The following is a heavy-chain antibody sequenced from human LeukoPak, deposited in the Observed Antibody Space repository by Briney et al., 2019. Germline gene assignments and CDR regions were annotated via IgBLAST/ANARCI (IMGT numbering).Heavy chain of an antibody. V-gene: IGHV1-2*02. CDR3: ARARPTRYYDILTGYYPSYYYYGMDV. CDR2: INPNSGGT. J-gene: IGHJ6*02. CDR1: GYTFTGYY. Sequence: ASVKVSCKASGYTFTGYYMHWVRQAPGQGVEWMGWINPNSGGTNYAQKFQGRVTMTRDTSISTAYMELSRLRSDDTAVYCCARARPTRYYDILTGYYPSYYYYGMDVWGQGTTVTVSS. D-gene: IGHD3-9*01.